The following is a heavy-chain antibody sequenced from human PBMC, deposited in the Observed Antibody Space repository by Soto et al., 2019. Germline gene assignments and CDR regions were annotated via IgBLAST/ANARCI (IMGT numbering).Heavy chain of an antibody. V-gene: IGHV4-31*03. CDR1: GGSISSGGYY. Sequence: SETLSLTCTVSGGSISSGGYYWSWIRQHPGKGLEWIGYIYYSGSTYYNPSLKSRVTISVDTSKNQFSLKLSSVTAADTAVYYCARGDIVVVPAAIYYYYYGMDVWGQGTTVTVSS. D-gene: IGHD2-2*01. J-gene: IGHJ6*02. CDR2: IYYSGST. CDR3: ARGDIVVVPAAIYYYYYGMDV.